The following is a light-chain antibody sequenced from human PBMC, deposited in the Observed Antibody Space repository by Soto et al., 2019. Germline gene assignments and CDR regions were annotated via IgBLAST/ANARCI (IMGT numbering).Light chain of an antibody. CDR1: QAISNS. Sequence: DIQMTQSPSSLSASVGDRVTITCRASQAISNSLAWYQQKPGKVPKLLIYAASTLQSGVPSRFSGSGSGTDFTLTISSLQPEDVAVYYCQQYYDWPLTFGGGTKVEVK. J-gene: IGKJ4*01. CDR2: AAS. V-gene: IGKV1-27*01. CDR3: QQYYDWPLT.